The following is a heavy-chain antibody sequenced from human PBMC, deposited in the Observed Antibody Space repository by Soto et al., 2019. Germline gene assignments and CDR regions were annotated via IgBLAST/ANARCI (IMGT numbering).Heavy chain of an antibody. CDR1: AGSMNTCH. CDR3: TGDMNHRVLYKY. D-gene: IGHD3-16*01. Sequence: SETLSLTWTVSAGSMNTCHWRWFLHTPGEGLEWIGYVHYSGSTNYNPSLKSRVTMSLDTSKNQFSLKLSSVTAADTAVYYCTGDMNHRVLYKYCGQGTLVPVSS. V-gene: IGHV4-59*01. CDR2: VHYSGST. J-gene: IGHJ4*02.